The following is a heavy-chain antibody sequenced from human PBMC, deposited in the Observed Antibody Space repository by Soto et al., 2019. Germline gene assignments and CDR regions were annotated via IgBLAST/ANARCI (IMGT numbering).Heavy chain of an antibody. CDR1: GSTFSSYS. J-gene: IGHJ6*02. V-gene: IGHV3-21*01. Sequence: PGGSLRLSCAASGSTFSSYSMNWVRQAPGKGLEWVSSISSSSSYIYYADSVKGRFTISRDNAKNSLYLQMNSLRAEDTAVYYCARDRSYYYGMDVWGQGTTVTVSS. CDR3: ARDRSYYYGMDV. CDR2: ISSSSSYI.